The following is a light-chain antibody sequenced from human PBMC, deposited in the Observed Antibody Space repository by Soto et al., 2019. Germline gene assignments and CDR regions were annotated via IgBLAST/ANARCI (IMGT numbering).Light chain of an antibody. Sequence: EIVLTQSPGTLSLSPGERATRSCRASQSVSSSYLAWYQQKPGQAPRLLIYGASSRATGIPDRFSGSGSGTDFTLTISRLEPEDFAVYYCQQYGSSPKRYTFGQGTKLEIK. CDR1: QSVSSSY. J-gene: IGKJ2*01. CDR2: GAS. V-gene: IGKV3-20*01. CDR3: QQYGSSPKRYT.